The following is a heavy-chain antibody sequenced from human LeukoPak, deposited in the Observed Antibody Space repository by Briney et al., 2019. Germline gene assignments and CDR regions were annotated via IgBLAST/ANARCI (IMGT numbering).Heavy chain of an antibody. CDR2: ISSSSSTI. CDR3: ASSGDIVGATYNWFDP. J-gene: IGHJ5*02. V-gene: IGHV3-48*04. Sequence: GGSLRLSCAASGSTFSSYSMNWVRQAPGKGLEWVSYISSSSSTIYYADSVKGRFTISRDNAKNSLYLQMNSLRAEDTAVYYCASSGDIVGATYNWFDPWGQGTLVTVSS. CDR1: GSTFSSYS. D-gene: IGHD1-26*01.